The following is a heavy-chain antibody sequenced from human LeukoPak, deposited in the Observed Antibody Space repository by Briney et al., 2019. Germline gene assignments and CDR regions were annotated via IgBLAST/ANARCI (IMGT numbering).Heavy chain of an antibody. CDR3: AKASSGWYSDFDY. D-gene: IGHD6-13*01. CDR1: GFSLNNYA. V-gene: IGHV3-23*01. CDR2: ISASGGTT. J-gene: IGHJ4*02. Sequence: GGSVKLSCAASGFSLNNYAMNWARQATGKGLEWVSAISASGGTTYNSDSVKGRFTISRDSAKNTLYLQINSLRAEDSAVYYCAKASSGWYSDFDYWGRGTLVTVSS.